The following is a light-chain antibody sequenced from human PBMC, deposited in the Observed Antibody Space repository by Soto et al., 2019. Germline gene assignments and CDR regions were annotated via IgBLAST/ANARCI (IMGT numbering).Light chain of an antibody. V-gene: IGLV2-14*03. CDR1: SSDVGSYNY. J-gene: IGLJ3*02. Sequence: QSVLTQPASVSGSPGQSITISCTGTSSDVGSYNYVSWYQQHPGKVPKLMIYDVSNRPSGVSDRFSGSKSGNTASLTISGLQAEDEADYYCSSYTSSNTVVFGGGTKPTVL. CDR3: SSYTSSNTVV. CDR2: DVS.